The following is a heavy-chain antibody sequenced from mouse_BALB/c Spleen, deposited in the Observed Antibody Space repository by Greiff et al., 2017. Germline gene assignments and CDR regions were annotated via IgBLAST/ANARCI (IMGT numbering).Heavy chain of an antibody. V-gene: IGHV1-7*01. CDR1: GYTFTSYW. CDR3: ARNSVYYAMDY. J-gene: IGHJ4*01. CDR2: INPSTGYT. Sequence: VQLQQSGAELAKPGASVKMSCKASGYTFTSYWMHWVKQRPGQGLEWIGYINPSTGYTEYNQKFKDKATLTADKSSSTAYMQLSSLTSEDSAVYYCARNSVYYAMDYWGQGTSVTVSS.